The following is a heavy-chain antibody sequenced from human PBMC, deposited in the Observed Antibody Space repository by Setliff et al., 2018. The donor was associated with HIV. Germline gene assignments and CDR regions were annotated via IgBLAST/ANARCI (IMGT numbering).Heavy chain of an antibody. CDR2: SNHNGNT. CDR3: ARHYGAVKSVVTVVAKYFPH. Sequence: SETLSLTCAVYGGSFSGYYWTWIRQSPGEGLEWIGESNHNGNTNCNSSLKSRVTISIDTSKNQFSLKLTSVTAADTAMYYCARHYGAVKSVVTVVAKYFPHWGQGTLVTVSS. CDR1: GGSFSGYY. V-gene: IGHV4-34*01. J-gene: IGHJ1*01. D-gene: IGHD2-21*02.